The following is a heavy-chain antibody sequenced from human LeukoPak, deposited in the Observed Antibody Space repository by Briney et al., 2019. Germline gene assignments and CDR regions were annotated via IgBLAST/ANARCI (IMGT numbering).Heavy chain of an antibody. J-gene: IGHJ6*02. CDR3: ARDPGDLRWGMDV. V-gene: IGHV3-21*01. CDR1: GFTFSSYW. D-gene: IGHD2-21*02. Sequence: GGSLRLSCAASGFTFSSYWMYWVRQAPGKGLEWVSSSSSSNSYYADSVKGRFTISRDNAKKSVYLQMNSLRAEDTAVYYCARDPGDLRWGMDVWGQGTTVTVAS. CDR2: SSSSNS.